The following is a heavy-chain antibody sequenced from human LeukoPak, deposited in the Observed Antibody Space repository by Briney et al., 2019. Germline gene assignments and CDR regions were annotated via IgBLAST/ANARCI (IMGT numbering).Heavy chain of an antibody. CDR1: GGSITSSSYY. Sequence: SETLSLTCTVSGGSITSSSYYWGWIRQPPGKGPEWIGSIYYTGSTNYNPSLKSRVTISVDTSKNQFSLKLTSVTAADTAVYYCARRGGSPLGAFDIWGQGTMVTVSS. V-gene: IGHV4-39*07. CDR3: ARRGGSPLGAFDI. D-gene: IGHD1-26*01. J-gene: IGHJ3*02. CDR2: IYYTGST.